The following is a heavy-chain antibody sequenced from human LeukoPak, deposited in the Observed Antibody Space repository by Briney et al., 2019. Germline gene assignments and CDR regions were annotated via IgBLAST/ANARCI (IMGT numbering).Heavy chain of an antibody. CDR3: ARVALFNWFDS. CDR2: ISSSGSTI. CDR1: GFTFSDYY. J-gene: IGHJ5*01. D-gene: IGHD2-15*01. Sequence: PGGSLRLSCAASGFTFSDYYMSWIRQAPGKGLGWVSYISSSGSTIYYADSVKGRFTIFRDNAKNSLYLQMSSLRAEDTALYYCARVALFNWFDSWGQGTLVTVSS. V-gene: IGHV3-11*01.